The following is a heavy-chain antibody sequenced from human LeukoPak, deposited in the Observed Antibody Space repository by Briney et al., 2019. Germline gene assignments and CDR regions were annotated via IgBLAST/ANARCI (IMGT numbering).Heavy chain of an antibody. CDR1: GFTFSSYS. CDR2: ISLSSNTI. D-gene: IGHD2-15*01. V-gene: IGHV3-48*01. Sequence: GGSLRLSCAASGFTFSSYSMNWVRQAPGKGLEWVSYISLSSNTIYYADSVKGRFTISRDNAKNSLYLQMNSLRAEDTAVYYCVKYCSGGSCHDDYWGQGTLVTVSS. CDR3: VKYCSGGSCHDDY. J-gene: IGHJ4*02.